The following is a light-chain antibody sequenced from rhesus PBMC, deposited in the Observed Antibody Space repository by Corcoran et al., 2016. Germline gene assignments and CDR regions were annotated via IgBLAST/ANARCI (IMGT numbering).Light chain of an antibody. CDR3: YQHSSGYS. V-gene: IGKV3-10*01. Sequence: QVILTQSPATLSLSPGERATLSCRASQSVSSYLAWYQQKPGQAPSLLSYGASSRDTGIPDRFSGSGSGTDFTLTLSSLEPEDVGVYPCYQHSSGYSFGQGTKVEIK. CDR2: GAS. CDR1: QSVSSY. J-gene: IGKJ2*01.